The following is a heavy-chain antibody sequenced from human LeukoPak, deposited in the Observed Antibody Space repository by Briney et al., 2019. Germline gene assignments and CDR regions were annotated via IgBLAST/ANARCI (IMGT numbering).Heavy chain of an antibody. Sequence: GGSLRLSCAASGFTLSSYWIHWVRHAPGEGLVWVSRINPDGSRTDYADSVKGRFTISRDNAKNTLYLQMNSLRAEDTAVYYCACYGIEPPYWGRGTLVTVSS. J-gene: IGHJ4*02. CDR1: GFTLSSYW. CDR2: INPDGSRT. D-gene: IGHD1-14*01. V-gene: IGHV3-74*01. CDR3: ACYGIEPPY.